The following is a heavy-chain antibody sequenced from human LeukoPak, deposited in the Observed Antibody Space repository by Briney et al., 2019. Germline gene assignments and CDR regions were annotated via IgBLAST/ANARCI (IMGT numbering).Heavy chain of an antibody. CDR3: AKEDSSSYH. CDR1: GFTFSSSV. Sequence: GGSLRLSCAASGFTFSSSVMSWVRQAPGKGLEWVAVISYDGSNKYYADSVKGRFTISRDNSKNTLYLQMNSLRAEDTAVYYCAKEDSSSYHWGQGTLVTVSS. CDR2: ISYDGSNK. D-gene: IGHD6-13*01. J-gene: IGHJ5*02. V-gene: IGHV3-30*18.